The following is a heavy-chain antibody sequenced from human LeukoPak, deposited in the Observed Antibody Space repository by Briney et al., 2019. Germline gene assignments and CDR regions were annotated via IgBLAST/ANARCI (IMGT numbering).Heavy chain of an antibody. CDR3: ARDPGYCSGGSCQYYYYYYMDV. CDR1: GFTFSSYN. Sequence: GGSLRLSCAASGFTFSSYNMNWVRQAPGKGLEWVSSISSSSSYIYYADSVKGRFTISRDNAKNSLYLQMNSLRAEDTAVYYCARDPGYCSGGSCQYYYYYYMDVWGKGTTVTVSS. J-gene: IGHJ6*03. V-gene: IGHV3-21*01. D-gene: IGHD2-15*01. CDR2: ISSSSSYI.